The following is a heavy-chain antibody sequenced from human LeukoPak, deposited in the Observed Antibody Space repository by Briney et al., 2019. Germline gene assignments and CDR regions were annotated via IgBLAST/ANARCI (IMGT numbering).Heavy chain of an antibody. CDR3: ARQARTRDGYNAIVHWYFDL. CDR2: IKQDGSEK. V-gene: IGHV3-7*01. J-gene: IGHJ2*01. Sequence: PGGSLRLSCAASGFTFSSYWMSWVRQAPGKGLEWVANIKQDGSEKYYVDSVKGRFTISRDNAENSLYLQMNSLRAEDTAVYYCARQARTRDGYNAIVHWYFDLWGRGTLVTVSS. D-gene: IGHD5-24*01. CDR1: GFTFSSYW.